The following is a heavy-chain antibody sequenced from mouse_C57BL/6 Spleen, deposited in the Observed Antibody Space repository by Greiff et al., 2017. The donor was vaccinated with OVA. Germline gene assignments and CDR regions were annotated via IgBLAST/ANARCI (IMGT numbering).Heavy chain of an antibody. CDR2: IDPSDSET. CDR3: ARFTTVVATDAMGG. CDR1: GYTFTSYW. Sequence: QVQLQQPGAELVRPGSSVKLSCKASGYTFTSYWMHWVKQRPIQGLEWIGNIDPSDSETHYNQKFKDKATLTVDKSSSPAYMQLSSLTSEDSAVYYCARFTTVVATDAMGGWGQGTTVTVAS. D-gene: IGHD1-1*01. J-gene: IGHJ4*01. V-gene: IGHV1-52*01.